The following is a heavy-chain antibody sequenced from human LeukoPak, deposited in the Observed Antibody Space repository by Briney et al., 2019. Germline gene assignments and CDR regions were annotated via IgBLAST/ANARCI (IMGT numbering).Heavy chain of an antibody. J-gene: IGHJ6*03. CDR3: ARVAAVAGPYYYYYMDV. V-gene: IGHV1-18*01. CDR2: ISAYNGNT. CDR1: GYTFTSYG. Sequence: ASVKVSCKASGYTFTSYGISWVRRAPGQGLEWMGWISAYNGNTNYAQKLQGRVTMTTDTSTSTAYMELRSLRSDDTAVYYCARVAAVAGPYYYYYMDVWGKGTTVTVSS. D-gene: IGHD6-19*01.